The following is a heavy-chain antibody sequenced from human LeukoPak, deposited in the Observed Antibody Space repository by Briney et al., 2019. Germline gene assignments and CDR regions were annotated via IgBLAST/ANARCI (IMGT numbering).Heavy chain of an antibody. V-gene: IGHV3-53*01. J-gene: IGHJ4*02. D-gene: IGHD2-2*01. Sequence: GGSLRLSCAASGFTVSSKYMNWVRQAPGKGLEWVSVIYSGGSTYYADSVKGRFTISRGNSKNTLYLQMNSLRAEDTAVYYCARVFCSSTSCYDYFDYWGQGTLVTVSS. CDR1: GFTVSSKY. CDR2: IYSGGST. CDR3: ARVFCSSTSCYDYFDY.